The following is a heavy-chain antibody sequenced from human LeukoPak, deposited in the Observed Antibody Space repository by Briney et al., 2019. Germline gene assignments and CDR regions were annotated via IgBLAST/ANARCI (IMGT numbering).Heavy chain of an antibody. CDR2: IYYSGST. J-gene: IGHJ4*02. Sequence: SETLSLTCTVSGGSISSSSYYWGWGRQPPGKGLEWVGSIYYSGSTYYNPSLKSRVTISVDTSKNQFSLKLSSVTAADTAVYYCAGRGVAGGFDYWGQGTLVTVSS. CDR1: GGSISSSSYY. D-gene: IGHD6-19*01. V-gene: IGHV4-39*07. CDR3: AGRGVAGGFDY.